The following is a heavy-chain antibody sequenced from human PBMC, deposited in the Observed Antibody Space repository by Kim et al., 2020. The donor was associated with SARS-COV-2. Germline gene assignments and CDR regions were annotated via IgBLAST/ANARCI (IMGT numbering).Heavy chain of an antibody. V-gene: IGHV3-7*01. Sequence: GGSLRLSCTASGFTFSNYGMRWVRQAPGKGLEWVADIKQDGSNKYYVDSVKGRFTISRDNAKKTLRLQMNSLRAEDTAVYYCARVAYAYTLFQEFHYGVDVSGHGTTVTVSS. CDR3: ARVAYAYTLFQEFHYGVDV. CDR1: GFTFSNYG. CDR2: IKQDGSNK. D-gene: IGHD3-16*01. J-gene: IGHJ6*02.